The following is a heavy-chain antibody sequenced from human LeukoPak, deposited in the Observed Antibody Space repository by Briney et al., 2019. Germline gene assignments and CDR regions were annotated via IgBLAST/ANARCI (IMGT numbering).Heavy chain of an antibody. CDR1: GYTFTSYG. V-gene: IGHV1-18*01. CDR2: ISAYNGNT. CDR3: ARDLKYNILTGYRSSFGFDP. Sequence: GASVKVSCKASGYTFTSYGIGWVRQAPGQGLEWMGWISAYNGNTNYAQNLQGRVTMTTDTSTTTAYIELRSLRSDDTAVYYCARDLKYNILTGYRSSFGFDPWGQGTLVTVSS. J-gene: IGHJ5*02. D-gene: IGHD3-9*01.